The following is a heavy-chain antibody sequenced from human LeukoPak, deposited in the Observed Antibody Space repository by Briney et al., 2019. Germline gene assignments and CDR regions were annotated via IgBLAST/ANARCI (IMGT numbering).Heavy chain of an antibody. V-gene: IGHV3-7*01. Sequence: PGGSLRLSCAASGFTFNNFWMNWVRQAPGKGLEWVANIKQDGTEKYYVDSVKGRFTISRDNAKNSLYLQMNSLGAEDTAVYYCARGGGNDEGAFDIWGQGTMVTVSS. CDR3: ARGGGNDEGAFDI. J-gene: IGHJ3*02. CDR1: GFTFNNFW. CDR2: IKQDGTEK. D-gene: IGHD1-1*01.